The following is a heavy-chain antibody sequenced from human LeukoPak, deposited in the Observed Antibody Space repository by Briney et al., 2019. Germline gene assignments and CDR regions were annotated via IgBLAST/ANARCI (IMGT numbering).Heavy chain of an antibody. Sequence: GGSLRLSCAASGFTFSSYAMHWVRQAPGKGLEWVAVMSSDGSSKYYADSVRGRITISRDTSKNTLYLQMNRPRAEDTAVYYCARGPPVYSGSYPDYWGQGTLVTVSS. CDR2: MSSDGSSK. CDR3: ARGPPVYSGSYPDY. V-gene: IGHV3-30-3*01. CDR1: GFTFSSYA. D-gene: IGHD1-26*01. J-gene: IGHJ4*02.